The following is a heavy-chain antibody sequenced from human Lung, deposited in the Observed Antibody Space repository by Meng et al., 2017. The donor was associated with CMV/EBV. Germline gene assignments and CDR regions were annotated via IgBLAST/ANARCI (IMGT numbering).Heavy chain of an antibody. V-gene: IGHV3-23*01. CDR2: ISDNGDST. D-gene: IGHD3-3*01. CDR3: ANTSSLGIFGNY. CDR1: GFTFSRYA. Sequence: GGSXRLXCADSGFTFSRYAMTWVRQAPGKGLEWVSSISDNGDSTYYADSVKGRFTISRDNSKNILYLNLNSMGAEDTAIYYCANTSSLGIFGNYWGQGTLVTVSS. J-gene: IGHJ4*02.